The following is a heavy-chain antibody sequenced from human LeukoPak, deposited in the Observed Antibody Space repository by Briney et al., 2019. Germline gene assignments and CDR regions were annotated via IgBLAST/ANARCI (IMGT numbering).Heavy chain of an antibody. V-gene: IGHV3-21*01. Sequence: NPGGSLRLSCAASGFTFSSNSMNWARQAPGKGLEWVSSISSSSSYVYYADSVKGRFTISRDNAKSSLYLQMNSLRAEDTAVYYCARDATIFGVPINWFDPWGQGTLVTVSS. CDR2: ISSSSSYV. J-gene: IGHJ5*02. CDR3: ARDATIFGVPINWFDP. D-gene: IGHD3-3*01. CDR1: GFTFSSNS.